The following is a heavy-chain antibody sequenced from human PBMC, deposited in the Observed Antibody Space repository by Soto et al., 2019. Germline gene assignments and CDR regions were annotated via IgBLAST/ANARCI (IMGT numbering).Heavy chain of an antibody. V-gene: IGHV3-30*04. J-gene: IGHJ4*02. CDR1: GFTFSSYA. Sequence: QVQLVESGGGVVQPGRSLRLSCAASGFTFSSYAMHWVRQAPGKGLEWVAVISYDGSNKYYADSVKGRFTISRDNSKNTLYLQMNSLRAEDTAVYYCAKDGREWLPLYWGQGTLVTVSS. CDR2: ISYDGSNK. CDR3: AKDGREWLPLY. D-gene: IGHD3-3*01.